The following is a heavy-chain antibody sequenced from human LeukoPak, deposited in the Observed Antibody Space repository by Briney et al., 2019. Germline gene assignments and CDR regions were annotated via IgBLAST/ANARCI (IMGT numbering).Heavy chain of an antibody. CDR2: INPNSGGT. D-gene: IGHD2-21*02. CDR3: ARVAIYCGGDCYSDY. Sequence: ASVKVSCKASGYTFTGYYMHWLRQAPVQGLEWMGRINPNSGGTNYAQKFQGRVTMTRDTSISTAYMELSRLRSDDTAVYYCARVAIYCGGDCYSDYWGQGTLVTVSS. CDR1: GYTFTGYY. V-gene: IGHV1-2*06. J-gene: IGHJ4*02.